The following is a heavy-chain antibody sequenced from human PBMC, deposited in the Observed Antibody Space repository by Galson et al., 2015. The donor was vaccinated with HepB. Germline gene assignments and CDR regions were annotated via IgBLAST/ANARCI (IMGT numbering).Heavy chain of an antibody. CDR3: ARAILSLRIAVAGPVYGMDV. CDR2: IYSGGST. J-gene: IGHJ6*02. V-gene: IGHV3-66*01. Sequence: SLRLSCAASGFTVSSSYMSWVRQAPGKGLEWVSVIYSGGSTYYADSVRGRFTIYRDKSKNTLYLQMNSLRAEDTAVYYCARAILSLRIAVAGPVYGMDVWGQGTTVTVSS. D-gene: IGHD6-19*01. CDR1: GFTVSSSY.